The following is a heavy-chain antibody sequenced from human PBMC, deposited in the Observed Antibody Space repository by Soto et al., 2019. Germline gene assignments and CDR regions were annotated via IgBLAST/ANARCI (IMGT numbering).Heavy chain of an antibody. J-gene: IGHJ6*02. CDR1: GYSFTSYW. CDR3: ARIGSSTSEPYGMDV. Sequence: GESLKISCKGSGYSFTSYWIGWVRQMPGKGLEWMGIIYPGDSDTRYGPSFQGQVTISADKSISTAYLQWSSLKASDTAMYYCARIGSSTSEPYGMDVWGQGTTVTVSS. D-gene: IGHD2-2*01. V-gene: IGHV5-51*01. CDR2: IYPGDSDT.